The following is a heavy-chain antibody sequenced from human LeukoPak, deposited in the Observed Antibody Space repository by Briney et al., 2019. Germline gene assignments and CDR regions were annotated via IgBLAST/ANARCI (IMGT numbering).Heavy chain of an antibody. CDR1: GFTFSSYS. CDR2: IISSDLYI. CDR3: ARDVEVRSRRNEVWLGHAFAG. J-gene: IGHJ3*01. D-gene: IGHD3-10*01. Sequence: GGSLKLSWAASGFTFSSYSMNWVRQAPGKGLEWVSSIISSDLYIYYADSVKGRFTISRDNAKNSLYLQMNILRAEDTAVDYCARDVEVRSRRNEVWLGHAFAGWGQGRMVTVYS. V-gene: IGHV3-21*01.